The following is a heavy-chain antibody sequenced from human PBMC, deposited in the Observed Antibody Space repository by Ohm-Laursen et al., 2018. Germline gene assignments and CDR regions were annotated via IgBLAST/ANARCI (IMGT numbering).Heavy chain of an antibody. J-gene: IGHJ4*02. V-gene: IGHV3-21*01. CDR1: GFTFSSYS. CDR3: AYETLIAVAGIESG. D-gene: IGHD6-19*01. Sequence: SLRLSCAASGFTFSSYSMNWVRQAPGKGLEWVSSISSSSSYIYYADSVKGRYTISRDNSKNTHYLQMNSLRAEDTAVYYCAYETLIAVAGIESGWGQRTLVTVSS. CDR2: ISSSSSYI.